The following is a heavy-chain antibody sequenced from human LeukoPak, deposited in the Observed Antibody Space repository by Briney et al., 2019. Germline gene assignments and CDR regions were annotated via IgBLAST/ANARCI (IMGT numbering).Heavy chain of an antibody. D-gene: IGHD2-21*02. V-gene: IGHV4-39*07. CDR2: IYSSGST. J-gene: IGHJ4*02. CDR1: GGSIRSSRYY. CDR3: ARTCGGDCYSGDY. Sequence: SETLSLTCNVSGGSIRSSRYYWGWIRQPPGKGLEWIGSIYSSGSTYYNPSLKGRVTISIDTSKNQFSLKLSSVTAADTAVYYCARTCGGDCYSGDYWGQGTLVTVSS.